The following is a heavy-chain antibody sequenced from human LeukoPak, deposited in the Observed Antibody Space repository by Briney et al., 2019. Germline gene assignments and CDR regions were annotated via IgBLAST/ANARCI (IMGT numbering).Heavy chain of an antibody. J-gene: IGHJ6*03. V-gene: IGHV1-69*04. CDR2: IIPVLGIP. Sequence: SVKVSCKASGGTFSSFGISWVRQAPGQGLEWMGRIIPVLGIPNYAQKLQNRVTISADKSTSTAYMELSSLRSEDTAVYYCTRHSVDTAMVMDAYYYYMDVWGKGTTVTVSS. CDR1: GGTFSSFG. CDR3: TRHSVDTAMVMDAYYYYMDV. D-gene: IGHD5-18*01.